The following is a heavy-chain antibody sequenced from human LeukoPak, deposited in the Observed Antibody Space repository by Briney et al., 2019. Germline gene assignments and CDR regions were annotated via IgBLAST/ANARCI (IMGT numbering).Heavy chain of an antibody. V-gene: IGHV4-34*01. CDR1: GGSFSGYY. D-gene: IGHD2-2*02. J-gene: IGHJ5*02. Sequence: SETLSLTCAVYGGSFSGYYWSWIRQPPGKGLEWIGEINHSGSTNYNPSLKSRVTISVDTSKNQFSLKLSSVTAADTAVYYCARGRCSSTSCYTFKNWFDPWGQGTLVTVSS. CDR2: INHSGST. CDR3: ARGRCSSTSCYTFKNWFDP.